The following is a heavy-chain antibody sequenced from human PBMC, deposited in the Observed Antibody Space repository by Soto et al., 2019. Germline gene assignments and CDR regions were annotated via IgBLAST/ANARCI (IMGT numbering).Heavy chain of an antibody. CDR1: GFTFSDYA. J-gene: IGHJ4*02. V-gene: IGHV3-30*18. Sequence: VQLVESGGGVVQPGRSLRLSCAASGFTFSDYAMHWVRQAPGKGLEWVAVVSHDGRNTHYADSVKGRFTISRDSSKNTVSLALTRLRAEDTAVYSCAKGGRQGLVTSDFNYWGQGALVTVSS. CDR2: VSHDGRNT. CDR3: AKGGRQGLVTSDFNY. D-gene: IGHD6-19*01.